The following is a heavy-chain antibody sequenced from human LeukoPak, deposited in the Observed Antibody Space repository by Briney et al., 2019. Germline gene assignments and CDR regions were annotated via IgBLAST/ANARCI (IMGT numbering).Heavy chain of an antibody. J-gene: IGHJ5*02. V-gene: IGHV3-30*18. D-gene: IGHD6-13*01. CDR3: AKAAAGSGNWFDP. Sequence: GESLKISCAASGFTFSSYGMHWVRQAPGKGLEWVAVISYDGSNKYYADSVKGRFTISRDNSKNTLYLQMNSLRAEDTAVYYCAKAAAGSGNWFDPWGQGTLVTVSS. CDR2: ISYDGSNK. CDR1: GFTFSSYG.